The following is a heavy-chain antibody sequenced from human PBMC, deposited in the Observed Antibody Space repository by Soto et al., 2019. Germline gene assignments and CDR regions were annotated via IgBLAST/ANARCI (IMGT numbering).Heavy chain of an antibody. CDR1: GYTFTSYY. D-gene: IGHD6-19*01. CDR3: AREPKFVAVAGAKYGMDV. CDR2: INPSGGST. V-gene: IGHV1-46*01. J-gene: IGHJ6*02. Sequence: GASVKVSCKASGYTFTSYYMHWVRQAPGQGLEWMGIINPSGGSTSYAQKFQGRVTMTRDTSTSTVYMELSSLRSEDTAVYYCAREPKFVAVAGAKYGMDVWGQGTTVTVSS.